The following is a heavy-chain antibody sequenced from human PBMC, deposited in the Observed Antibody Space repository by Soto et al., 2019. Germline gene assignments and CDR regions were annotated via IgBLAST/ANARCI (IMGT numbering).Heavy chain of an antibody. CDR3: ARAPNTMVRGVIIGTYYYGMDV. V-gene: IGHV1-69*12. J-gene: IGHJ6*02. CDR1: GGTFSSYA. D-gene: IGHD3-10*01. CDR2: IIPIFSTA. Sequence: QVQLVQSGAEVKKPGSSVKVSCKASGGTFSSYAISWVRQSPGQGLEWMGGIIPIFSTANYAQKFQGRVTITADESTSTAYMELSSLRSEDTAVYYCARAPNTMVRGVIIGTYYYGMDVWGQGTTVTVSS.